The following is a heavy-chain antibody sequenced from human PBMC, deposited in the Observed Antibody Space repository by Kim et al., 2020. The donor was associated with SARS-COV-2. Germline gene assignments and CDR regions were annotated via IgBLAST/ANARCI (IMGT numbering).Heavy chain of an antibody. CDR3: ARDWVHGTVTSYWYFDL. D-gene: IGHD4-17*01. CDR2: IYTSGST. Sequence: SETLSLTCTVSGGSISSYYWSWIRQPAGKGLEWIGRIYTSGSTNYNPSLKSHVTISVDTSKNQFSLKLSSVTAADTAVYYCARDWVHGTVTSYWYFDLWGRGTLGTVSS. CDR1: GGSISSYY. J-gene: IGHJ2*01. V-gene: IGHV4-4*07.